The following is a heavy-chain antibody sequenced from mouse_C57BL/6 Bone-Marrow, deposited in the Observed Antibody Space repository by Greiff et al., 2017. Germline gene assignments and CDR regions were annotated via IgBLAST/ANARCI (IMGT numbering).Heavy chain of an antibody. D-gene: IGHD2-3*01. V-gene: IGHV1-54*01. Sequence: VQLQESGAELVRPGTSVKVSCKASGYAFTNYLIEWVKQRPGQGLEWIGVINPGSGGTNYNEKFKGKATLTADKSSSTAYMQLSSLTSEDSAVYFCARLDGYPCYFDVWGTGTTVTVSS. CDR3: ARLDGYPCYFDV. CDR2: INPGSGGT. J-gene: IGHJ1*03. CDR1: GYAFTNYL.